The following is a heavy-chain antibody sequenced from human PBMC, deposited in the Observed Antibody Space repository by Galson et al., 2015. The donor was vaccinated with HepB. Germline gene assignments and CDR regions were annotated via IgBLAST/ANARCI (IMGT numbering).Heavy chain of an antibody. Sequence: PAPVKPTQTLTLTCTFSGFSLSTTEMRVSWIRQPPGKALEWLARIDWDDDKFYSTSLKTRLTISKDTSKNQVVLTMTNMDPVDTATYYCARSGYSSGWYPWYFDLWGRGTLVTVSS. CDR3: ARSGYSSGWYPWYFDL. J-gene: IGHJ2*01. V-gene: IGHV2-70*04. D-gene: IGHD6-19*01. CDR2: IDWDDDK. CDR1: GFSLSTTEMR.